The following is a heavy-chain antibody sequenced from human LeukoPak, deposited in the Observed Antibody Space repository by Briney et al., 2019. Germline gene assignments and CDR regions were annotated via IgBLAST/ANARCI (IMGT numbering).Heavy chain of an antibody. D-gene: IGHD1-26*01. V-gene: IGHV1-46*01. Sequence: ASVKVSCKASGYTFTSYAMNWVRQAPGQGLEWMGIINPTGGSTSYAQKFQGRVTITADESTSTAYMELSSLRSEDTAVYYCARDGGGELPNPFDYWGQGTLVTVSS. J-gene: IGHJ4*02. CDR3: ARDGGGELPNPFDY. CDR1: GYTFTSYA. CDR2: INPTGGST.